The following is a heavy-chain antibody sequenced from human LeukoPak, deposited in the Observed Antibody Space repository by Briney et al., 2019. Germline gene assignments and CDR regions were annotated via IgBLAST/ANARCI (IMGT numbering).Heavy chain of an antibody. Sequence: GGSLRLSWAASGFTLDDYGMGWASQAPRKGPEWVSGINWNGGSTGYADSVKGRFTISRDNAKNSLYLQMNSLRAEDTALYYCAREGGYSSSWYPLGYWGQGTLVTVSS. CDR1: GFTLDDYG. CDR2: INWNGGST. D-gene: IGHD6-13*01. CDR3: AREGGYSSSWYPLGY. J-gene: IGHJ4*02. V-gene: IGHV3-20*04.